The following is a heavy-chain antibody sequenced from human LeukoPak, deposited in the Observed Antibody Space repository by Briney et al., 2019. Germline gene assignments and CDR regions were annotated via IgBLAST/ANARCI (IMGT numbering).Heavy chain of an antibody. CDR3: AKNELLWFGEFDAFDI. V-gene: IGHV3-30*18. D-gene: IGHD3-10*01. CDR2: ISYDGSNK. J-gene: IGHJ3*02. CDR1: GFTFSSYG. Sequence: PGRSLRLSCAASGFTFSSYGMHWVRQAPGKGLDWVAVISYDGSNKYYVDSVKGRFTISRDNSKNMLYLQTNSLRAEDTAVYYCAKNELLWFGEFDAFDIWGQGTMVTGSS.